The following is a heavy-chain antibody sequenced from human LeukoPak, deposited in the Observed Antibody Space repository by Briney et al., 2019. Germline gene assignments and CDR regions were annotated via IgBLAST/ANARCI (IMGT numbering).Heavy chain of an antibody. Sequence: ASETLSLTCTVSGGSISSSSYYWGWIRQPPGKRLEWIGSIYYSGSTYYNPSLKSRVTISVDTSKNQFSLKLSSVTAADTAVYYCARVNTGLWYSSSSGGYFQHWGQGTLVTVSS. CDR1: GGSISSSSYY. D-gene: IGHD6-6*01. CDR2: IYYSGST. J-gene: IGHJ1*01. V-gene: IGHV4-39*01. CDR3: ARVNTGLWYSSSSGGYFQH.